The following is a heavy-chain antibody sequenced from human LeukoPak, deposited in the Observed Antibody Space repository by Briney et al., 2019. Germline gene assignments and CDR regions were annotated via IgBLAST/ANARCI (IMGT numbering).Heavy chain of an antibody. V-gene: IGHV3-15*07. CDR3: STTYYYDSSEGY. J-gene: IGHJ4*02. CDR2: IKSKTDGGTT. Sequence: GGSLRLSCAASGFTFSNVWMNWVREAPGKGLEWVGRIKSKTDGGTTDYAAPVKGRVTISRDDSKKTLYLQMNSLKTEDTAVYYCSTTYYYDSSEGYWGQGTLVTVSS. CDR1: GFTFSNVW. D-gene: IGHD3-22*01.